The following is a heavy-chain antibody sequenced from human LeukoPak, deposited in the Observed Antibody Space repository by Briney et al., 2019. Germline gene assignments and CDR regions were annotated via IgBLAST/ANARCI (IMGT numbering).Heavy chain of an antibody. CDR2: INPSGGST. CDR1: GYTFTSYY. D-gene: IGHD3-22*01. J-gene: IGHJ4*02. Sequence: ASVTVSCKASGYTFTSYYMHWVRQAPGQGLEWMGTINPSGGSTSYAQKFQGRVTMTRDMSTSTVYMELSSLRSEDTAVYYCASGPPDYYDSSGYSFFGYFDYWGQGTLVTVSS. CDR3: ASGPPDYYDSSGYSFFGYFDY. V-gene: IGHV1-46*01.